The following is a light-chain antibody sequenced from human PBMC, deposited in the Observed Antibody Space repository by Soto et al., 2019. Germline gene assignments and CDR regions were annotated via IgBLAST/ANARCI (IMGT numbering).Light chain of an antibody. CDR2: GAS. CDR1: QSVDSRF. CDR3: QQYDSSRT. J-gene: IGKJ1*01. V-gene: IGKV3-20*01. Sequence: EIVLTQSPGTLSLSPGERATLSCRASQSVDSRFLAWYQQKRGQATRVLMYGASIRATGIPDRFSGSGSGTDFTLSIRRLEPEDFAVYYCQQYDSSRTFGQGTKVELK.